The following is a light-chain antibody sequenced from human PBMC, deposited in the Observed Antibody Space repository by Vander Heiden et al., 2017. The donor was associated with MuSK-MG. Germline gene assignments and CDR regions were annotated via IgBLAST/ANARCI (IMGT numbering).Light chain of an antibody. J-gene: IGKJ2*01. CDR2: GAS. V-gene: IGKV3-20*01. Sequence: EIVLTQSPGTLSLSPGERATLSCRASQSVSSSYLAGYQQKPGQAPRLLTYGASSRATGIPDRVSGSGSGTDFTLTISRLEPEDFEVYYGQQSLYTFGQGTKLEIK. CDR3: QQSLYT. CDR1: QSVSSSY.